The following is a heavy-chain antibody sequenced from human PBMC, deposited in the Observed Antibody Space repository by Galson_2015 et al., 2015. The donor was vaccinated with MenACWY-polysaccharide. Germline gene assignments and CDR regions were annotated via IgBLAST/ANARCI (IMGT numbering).Heavy chain of an antibody. CDR1: GFSFRSYW. J-gene: IGHJ2*01. CDR3: ARDTGVSRTDDWSFDL. D-gene: IGHD1-7*01. CDR2: IKQDGSEE. Sequence: SLRLSCAASGFSFRSYWMSWVRQAPGKGLEWVADIKQDGSEEYYVDSVKGRFAISRDNAWNSLYLQMNSLRAEDTAVYFCARDTGVSRTDDWSFDLWGRGSQVTVSS. V-gene: IGHV3-7*01.